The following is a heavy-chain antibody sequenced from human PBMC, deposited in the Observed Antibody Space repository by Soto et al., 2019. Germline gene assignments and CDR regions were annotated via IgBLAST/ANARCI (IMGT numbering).Heavy chain of an antibody. CDR3: VTAVRTRLDN. D-gene: IGHD3-10*01. J-gene: IGHJ4*02. CDR1: GFTFNSYG. Sequence: GGSLRLSWAASGFTFNSYGIHWVRQAPGKGLEWVAVISHDGSKTNYADSVKGRVTISRDNSKNTLYLQMNGLRPDDTAVYYCVTAVRTRLDNWGPGTLVTVSS. V-gene: IGHV3-30*03. CDR2: ISHDGSKT.